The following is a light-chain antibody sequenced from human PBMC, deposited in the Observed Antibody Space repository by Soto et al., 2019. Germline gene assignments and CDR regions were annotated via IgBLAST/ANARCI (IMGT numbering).Light chain of an antibody. CDR1: QSISSY. CDR2: AAS. J-gene: IGKJ1*01. CDR3: QQSYSTPWT. Sequence: DIQMTQSPSSLSASVGDRVTITCRASQSISSYLNWYQQKPGKAPKLLIYAASSFQSGVPSRFSGSGSGRDFTLTISSLQPEDFATYYCQQSYSTPWTFGQGTKVEIK. V-gene: IGKV1-39*01.